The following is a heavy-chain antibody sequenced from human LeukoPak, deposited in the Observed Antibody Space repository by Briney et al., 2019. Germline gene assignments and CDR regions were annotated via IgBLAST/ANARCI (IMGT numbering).Heavy chain of an antibody. D-gene: IGHD3-9*01. CDR2: IYTSGST. CDR3: ARRRLRYFDWLEGDYYYYYMDV. J-gene: IGHJ6*03. CDR1: GGSISSYY. Sequence: SETLSLTCTVSGGSISSYYWSWIRQPAGKGLEWIGRIYTSGSTTYNPSLKSRVTMSVDTSKNQFSLKLRSVTAADTAVYYCARRRLRYFDWLEGDYYYYYMDVWGKGTTVTISS. V-gene: IGHV4-4*07.